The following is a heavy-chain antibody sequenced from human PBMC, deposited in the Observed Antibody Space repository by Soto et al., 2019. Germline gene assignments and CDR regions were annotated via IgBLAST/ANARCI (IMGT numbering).Heavy chain of an antibody. V-gene: IGHV1-2*02. CDR3: ARPTGSISDWYYFGL. J-gene: IGHJ4*02. CDR2: ISPKSGGT. Sequence: VKVARKASGYPMIIYYIRWVSQSPGQGFEWMGRISPKSGGTNYTQKFQGRVSWTWDTSLKTAYMELSSLMSEDTAVDHCARPTGSISDWYYFGLCGQRTQVTVAS. D-gene: IGHD3-9*01. CDR1: GYPMIIYY.